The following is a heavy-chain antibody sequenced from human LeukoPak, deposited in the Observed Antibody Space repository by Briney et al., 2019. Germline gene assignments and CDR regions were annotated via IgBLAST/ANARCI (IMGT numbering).Heavy chain of an antibody. J-gene: IGHJ6*03. CDR3: ARETSQKGAHYMDV. CDR1: GGSISSYY. Sequence: SETLSLTCTVSGGSISSYYWSWIRQPPGKGLEWIGYIYYSGSTNYNPSLKSRVTISVDTSKNQFSLRLSSVTAADTAVYYCARETSQKGAHYMDVWGKGTTVTISS. CDR2: IYYSGST. V-gene: IGHV4-59*01. D-gene: IGHD3-16*01.